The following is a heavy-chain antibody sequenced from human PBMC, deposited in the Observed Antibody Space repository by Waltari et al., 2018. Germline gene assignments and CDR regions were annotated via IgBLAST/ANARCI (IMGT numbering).Heavy chain of an antibody. CDR1: GGSISSHY. CDR3: ARRGHYDSSGYGNYYFDY. CDR2: IYYSGST. J-gene: IGHJ4*02. V-gene: IGHV4-59*11. Sequence: QVQLQESGPGLVKPSETLSLTCTVSGGSISSHYWSWIRQPPVKGLEWIGYIYYSGSTNYNPSLKSRVTISVDTSKNQFSLKLSSVTAADTAVYYCARRGHYDSSGYGNYYFDYWGQGTLVTVSS. D-gene: IGHD3-22*01.